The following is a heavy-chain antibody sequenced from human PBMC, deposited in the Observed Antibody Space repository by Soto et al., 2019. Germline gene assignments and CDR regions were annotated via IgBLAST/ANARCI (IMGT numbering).Heavy chain of an antibody. CDR1: GFTFSSYG. Sequence: GGSLRLSCAASGFTFSSYGMHWVRQAPGKGLEWVAVISYDGSNKYYADSVKGRFTISRDNSKNTLYLQMNSLRAEDTAVYYCAKDEGYCSGGSCYLLGLWGQGTLVTVSS. J-gene: IGHJ4*02. D-gene: IGHD2-15*01. V-gene: IGHV3-30*18. CDR3: AKDEGYCSGGSCYLLGL. CDR2: ISYDGSNK.